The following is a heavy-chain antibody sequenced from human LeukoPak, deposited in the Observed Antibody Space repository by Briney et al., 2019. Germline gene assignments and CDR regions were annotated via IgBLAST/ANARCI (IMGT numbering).Heavy chain of an antibody. CDR2: IDWDGDK. V-gene: IGHV2-70*17. CDR3: KRTQLRDGELATFHFDH. Sequence: SGPALVKPTQTLTLTCTFSGFSLDTAAMSVSWIRQPPGKAPDWLARIDWDGDKFYSTSLKTRLTISKDTSKSQVVLTLTNMDRGEAGTYHRKRTQLRDGELATFHFDHWGQGTLVTVSS. J-gene: IGHJ4*02. D-gene: IGHD3-10*01. CDR1: GFSLDTAAMS.